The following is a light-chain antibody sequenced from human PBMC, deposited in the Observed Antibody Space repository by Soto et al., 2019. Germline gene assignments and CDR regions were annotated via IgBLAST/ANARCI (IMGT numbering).Light chain of an antibody. CDR1: SSNIGPNY. V-gene: IGLV1-47*02. J-gene: IGLJ3*02. CDR2: NDN. Sequence: QSVLTQPPSASGTPGQTVTISCSGSSSNIGPNYVYWFQQRPGAAPKLLIYNDNNRPSGVPDRVSASKSATSASLAITGLRSDDEADYYCAAWDDSLRGRVFGGGTK. CDR3: AAWDDSLRGRV.